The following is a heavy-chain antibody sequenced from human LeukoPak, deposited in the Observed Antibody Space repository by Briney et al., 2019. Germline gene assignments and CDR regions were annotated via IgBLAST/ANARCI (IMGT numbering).Heavy chain of an antibody. CDR1: GLNFSDYD. CDR2: IWHDGTNT. Sequence: GGSLRHSRAASGLNFSDYDMHWLRQAPGKGLEWVTFIWHDGTNTYAHSVKGRFTISRDNSKNTLYLQMNSLRAEDTAVYYCAREGRNSDSFDIWGQGTMVTVSS. J-gene: IGHJ3*02. V-gene: IGHV3-33*01. CDR3: AREGRNSDSFDI.